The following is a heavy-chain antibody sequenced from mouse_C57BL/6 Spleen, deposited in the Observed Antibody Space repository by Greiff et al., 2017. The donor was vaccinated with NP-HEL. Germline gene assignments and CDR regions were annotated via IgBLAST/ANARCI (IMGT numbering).Heavy chain of an antibody. Sequence: EVQLQQSGPELVKPGASVKISCKASGYTFTDYYMNWVKQSHGKSLEWIGDINPNNGGTSYNQKFKGKATLTVDKSSSTAYMELRSLTSEDSAVYYCARSEVTTTGVHAMDYWGQGTSVTVSS. D-gene: IGHD2-2*01. V-gene: IGHV1-26*01. CDR2: INPNNGGT. CDR1: GYTFTDYY. J-gene: IGHJ4*01. CDR3: ARSEVTTTGVHAMDY.